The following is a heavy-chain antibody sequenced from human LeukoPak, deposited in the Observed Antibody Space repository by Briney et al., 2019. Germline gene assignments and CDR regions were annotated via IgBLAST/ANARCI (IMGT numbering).Heavy chain of an antibody. J-gene: IGHJ4*02. Sequence: PSETLSLTCAVYGGSFSGYYWSWIRQPPGKGLEWIEEINHSGSTNYNPSLKSRVTISVDTSKNQFSLKLSSVTAADTAVYYCARVRRYCGGDCSRYFDYWGQGTLVTVSS. CDR3: ARVRRYCGGDCSRYFDY. CDR2: INHSGST. D-gene: IGHD2-21*01. V-gene: IGHV4-34*01. CDR1: GGSFSGYY.